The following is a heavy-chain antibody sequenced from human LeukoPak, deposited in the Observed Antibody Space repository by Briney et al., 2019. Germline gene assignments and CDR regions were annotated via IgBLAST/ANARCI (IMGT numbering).Heavy chain of an antibody. CDR2: IKQDGSEK. Sequence: GGSLRLSCAASGFTFSRYWMSWVRQAPGKGLEWVVNIKQDGSEKYYVDSVKGRFAISRDNAKNSLYLQMNSLRAEDTAVYYCARVDTWIRFSYWGQGTLVTVSS. J-gene: IGHJ4*02. V-gene: IGHV3-7*01. CDR1: GFTFSRYW. CDR3: ARVDTWIRFSY. D-gene: IGHD5-18*01.